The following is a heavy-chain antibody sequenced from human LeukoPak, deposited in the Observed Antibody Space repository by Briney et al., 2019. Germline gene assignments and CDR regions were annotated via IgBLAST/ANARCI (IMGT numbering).Heavy chain of an antibody. D-gene: IGHD3-22*01. CDR3: ARAQRMIVPNFDY. Sequence: GGSLRLSCAASGFTFSSYEMNWVRQAPGKGLEWVSYISSSGSNIYYADSVKGRFTISRDTAKYSLYLQMNSLRAEDTAVSYCARAQRMIVPNFDYWGQGTLVTVSS. V-gene: IGHV3-48*03. CDR1: GFTFSSYE. J-gene: IGHJ4*02. CDR2: ISSSGSNI.